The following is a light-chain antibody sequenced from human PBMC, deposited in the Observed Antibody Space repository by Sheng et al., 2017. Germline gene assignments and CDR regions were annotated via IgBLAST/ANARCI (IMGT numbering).Light chain of an antibody. V-gene: IGKV1-12*01. CDR3: QQANDFPPT. J-gene: IGKJ4*01. CDR2: AAS. CDR1: QDVSNW. Sequence: DIQLTQSPSAVSASVGDRVTITCRASQDVSNWLAWYQQKPGTAPKLLIYAASTLQSGVPSRFSGSGSGTQFTLTISSLQPEDSAIYYCQQANDFPPTFGGGTKVDIK.